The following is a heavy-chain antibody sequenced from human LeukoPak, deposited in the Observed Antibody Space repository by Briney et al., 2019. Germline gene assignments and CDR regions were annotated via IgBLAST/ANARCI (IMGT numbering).Heavy chain of an antibody. CDR2: INAGNGKT. J-gene: IGHJ5*02. D-gene: IGHD2-21*01. Sequence: ASVKVSCKASGYTFTSYAIHWVRQAPGQRLEWMGWINAGNGKTKYSQNFQDRVTITKDTSASTAYMELNSLTSEGMAVYYCARDSGDLDWFDPWGQGTLVTISS. CDR1: GYTFTSYA. CDR3: ARDSGDLDWFDP. V-gene: IGHV1-3*01.